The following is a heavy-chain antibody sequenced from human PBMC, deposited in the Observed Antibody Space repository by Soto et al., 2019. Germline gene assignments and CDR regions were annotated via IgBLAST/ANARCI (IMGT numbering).Heavy chain of an antibody. CDR3: AREQGDGYNPGYYFDY. J-gene: IGHJ4*02. CDR1: GGTFSSYA. D-gene: IGHD5-12*01. CDR2: IIPIFGTA. Sequence: QVQLVQSGAEVKKPGSSVKVSCKASGGTFSSYAISWVRQAPGQGLEWMGGIIPIFGTANYAQKFQGRVTITAEESTSTGYMELSSLRSEDTAVYYSAREQGDGYNPGYYFDYWGQGTLVTVSS. V-gene: IGHV1-69*12.